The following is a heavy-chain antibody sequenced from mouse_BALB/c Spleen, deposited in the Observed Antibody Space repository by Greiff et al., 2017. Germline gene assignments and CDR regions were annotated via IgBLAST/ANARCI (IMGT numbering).Heavy chain of an antibody. CDR1: GFNIKDTY. CDR3: ARRGQGGFDY. V-gene: IGHV14-3*02. J-gene: IGHJ2*01. CDR2: IDPANGNT. Sequence: EVNLVESGAELVKPGASVKLSCTASGFNIKDTYMHWVKQRPEQGLEWIGRIDPANGNTKYDPKFQGKATITADTSSNTAYLQLSSLTSEDTAVYYCARRGQGGFDYWGQGTTLTVSS.